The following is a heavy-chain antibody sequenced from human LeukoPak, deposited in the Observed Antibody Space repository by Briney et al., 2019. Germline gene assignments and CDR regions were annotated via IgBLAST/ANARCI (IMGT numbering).Heavy chain of an antibody. V-gene: IGHV1-69*06. J-gene: IGHJ3*02. Sequence: ASVKVSCKASGGTFSSYAISWVRQAPGQGLEWMGGIIPIFGTANYAQKFQGRVTITADKSTSTAYMELSSLRSEDTAVYYCARSSSGSYYDAFDIWGQGTMVTVSS. CDR3: ARSSSGSYYDAFDI. CDR1: GGTFSSYA. D-gene: IGHD1-26*01. CDR2: IIPIFGTA.